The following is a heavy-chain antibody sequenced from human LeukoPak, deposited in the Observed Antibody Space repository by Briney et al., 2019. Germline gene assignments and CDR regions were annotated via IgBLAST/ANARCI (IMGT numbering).Heavy chain of an antibody. D-gene: IGHD3-22*01. CDR3: ARSGISGYYYDY. Sequence: PGGSLRLSCEASGFTVSSYYMSWVRQAPGKGLEWVSDLYSGGSTYYADSAKGRLTISRDNSRNTLYLQINSLRVEDTAVYYCARSGISGYYYDYWGQGALVTVSS. CDR1: GFTVSSYY. J-gene: IGHJ4*02. CDR2: LYSGGST. V-gene: IGHV3-53*01.